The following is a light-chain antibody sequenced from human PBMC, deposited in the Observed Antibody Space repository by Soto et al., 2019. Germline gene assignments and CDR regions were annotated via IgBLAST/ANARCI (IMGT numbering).Light chain of an antibody. J-gene: IGKJ1*01. CDR2: GAS. CDR1: QPIDNK. Sequence: IVMTQSPATLSVSPGERATLSCRASQPIDNKLAWYQKRPGQAPRLLIYGASIRATGIPARFSGSGSGTEFTLTISGLQSEDFGVYYCQQYKDWRTFGQGTNVDIK. CDR3: QQYKDWRT. V-gene: IGKV3-15*01.